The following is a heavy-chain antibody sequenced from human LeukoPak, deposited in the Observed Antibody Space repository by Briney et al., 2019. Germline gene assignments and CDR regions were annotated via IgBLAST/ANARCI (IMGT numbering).Heavy chain of an antibody. CDR3: AKAVLPVTINILHFDY. J-gene: IGHJ4*02. Sequence: KPGGSLRLSCAASGFTFSDYYMSWIRQAPGKGLEWVSYISSSGSTIYYADSVKGRFTISRDNSKNTLYLQMNSLRAEDTAVYYCAKAVLPVTINILHFDYWGQGTLVTVSS. V-gene: IGHV3-11*01. D-gene: IGHD4-17*01. CDR1: GFTFSDYY. CDR2: ISSSGSTI.